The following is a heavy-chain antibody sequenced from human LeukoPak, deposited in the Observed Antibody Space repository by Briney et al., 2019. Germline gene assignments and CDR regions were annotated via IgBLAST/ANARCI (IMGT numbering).Heavy chain of an antibody. V-gene: IGHV4-34*01. CDR1: GVSFDDCY. CDR2: INHSGYT. CDR3: TRMTTGHDY. J-gene: IGHJ4*02. D-gene: IGHD4-17*01. Sequence: SETLSLTCAVSGVSFDDCYWSWVRQTPGKGLEWLGEINHSGYTNDSPSLKSRVTLSIDTSNKHFSLNLRSVTVADAGIYYCTRMTTGHDYWGQGTLVTVSS.